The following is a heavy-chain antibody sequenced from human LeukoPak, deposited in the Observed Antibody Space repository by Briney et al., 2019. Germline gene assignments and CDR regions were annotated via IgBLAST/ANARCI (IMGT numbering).Heavy chain of an antibody. J-gene: IGHJ4*02. CDR3: ARDMTGNTPGYDY. Sequence: SETLSLTCTVSGYSIRSGYHWGWIRQPPGKGLEWVGTIFHTGDTYYNPSLKSRVTVLVDMSRNQFSLKVTSVTAADTAVYYCARDMTGNTPGYDYWGQGTLVTVSS. D-gene: IGHD2-15*01. CDR2: IFHTGDT. V-gene: IGHV4-38-2*02. CDR1: GYSIRSGYH.